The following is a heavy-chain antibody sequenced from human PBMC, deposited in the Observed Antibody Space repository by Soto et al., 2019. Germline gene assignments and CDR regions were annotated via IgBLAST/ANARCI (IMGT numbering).Heavy chain of an antibody. Sequence: QLQLQESGSRLVKSSQTPSLTCTVSGDSMTSGDYSWSWIRQPPGKGLEWLGYIYRTGNTHYSPSLKSRVSISQDRSKNQFSLELTSVTAADTAVYYCARGDYQYSIDYWGQGTLVTVSS. V-gene: IGHV4-30-2*01. D-gene: IGHD2-2*01. CDR3: ARGDYQYSIDY. CDR1: GDSMTSGDYS. J-gene: IGHJ4*02. CDR2: IYRTGNT.